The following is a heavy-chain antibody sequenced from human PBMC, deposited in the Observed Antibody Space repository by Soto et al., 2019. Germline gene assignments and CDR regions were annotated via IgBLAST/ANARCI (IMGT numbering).Heavy chain of an antibody. CDR1: GDSVSRGTYY. J-gene: IGHJ5*02. Sequence: QVQLQESGPGLVKPSETLSLTCSVSGDSVSRGTYYWSWIRQSPERGLEWIAYSSYSGSTSYNPSFKSRATISVVTSKNQFSLRLRSLTAEDTAVYYCARQKSGLEFYNYFDPWGPGTLVTVSS. CDR3: ARQKSGLEFYNYFDP. CDR2: SSYSGST. V-gene: IGHV4-61*01. D-gene: IGHD3-3*01.